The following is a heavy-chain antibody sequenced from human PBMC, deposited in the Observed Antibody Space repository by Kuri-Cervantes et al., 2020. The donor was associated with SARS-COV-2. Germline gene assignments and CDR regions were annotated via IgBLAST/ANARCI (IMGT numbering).Heavy chain of an antibody. D-gene: IGHD7-27*01. V-gene: IGHV1-46*01. Sequence: ASVKVSCKASGYTCTSYYMHWVRQAPGQGLEWMGIINPSGGSTSYAQKFQGRVTMTRDTSTSTVYMELSSLRSEDTAVYYCARGELGISNYYFYYMDVWGKGTMVTVSS. CDR2: INPSGGST. CDR1: GYTCTSYY. CDR3: ARGELGISNYYFYYMDV. J-gene: IGHJ6*03.